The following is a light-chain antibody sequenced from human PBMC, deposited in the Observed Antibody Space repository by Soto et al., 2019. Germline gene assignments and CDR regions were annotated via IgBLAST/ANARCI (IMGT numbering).Light chain of an antibody. CDR1: TSDIGAYNY. CDR2: DVT. V-gene: IGLV2-14*03. Sequence: QSALTQPASVSGSPGQSITFSCTGTTSDIGAYNYVSWYQHHPGKAPKLLIYDVTARPSGVSDRFSGSKSGTTASLTISGLQAEDEADYFCSSSTTINTVVLFGGGTKLTVL. CDR3: SSSTTINTVVL. J-gene: IGLJ3*02.